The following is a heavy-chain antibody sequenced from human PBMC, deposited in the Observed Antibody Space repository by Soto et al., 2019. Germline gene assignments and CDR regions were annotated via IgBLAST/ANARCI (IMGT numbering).Heavy chain of an antibody. Sequence: QVQLVESGGGVVQPGRSLRLSCAASGFTFSSYGMHWVRQAPGKGLEWVAVISYDGSNKYYADSVKGRFTISRDNSKNTLYLQMNSLRAEDTAVYYCAKDLVFGQQLVRAYFDYWGQGTLVTVSS. CDR1: GFTFSSYG. CDR2: ISYDGSNK. D-gene: IGHD6-13*01. V-gene: IGHV3-30*18. CDR3: AKDLVFGQQLVRAYFDY. J-gene: IGHJ4*02.